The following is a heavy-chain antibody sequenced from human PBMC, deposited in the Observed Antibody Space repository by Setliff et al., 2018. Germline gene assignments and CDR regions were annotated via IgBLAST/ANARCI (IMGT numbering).Heavy chain of an antibody. Sequence: SETLSLTCAVYGGSFSGYYWSWIRQPPGKGLEWIGEINHSGSTNYNPSLKSRVTISVDTSKNQFSLKLSSVTAADTAVYYCARDTEGRYNFWSGYYEDYYYYGMDVWGQGTTVTVS. CDR1: GGSFSGYY. V-gene: IGHV4-34*01. D-gene: IGHD3-3*01. CDR3: ARDTEGRYNFWSGYYEDYYYYGMDV. CDR2: INHSGST. J-gene: IGHJ6*02.